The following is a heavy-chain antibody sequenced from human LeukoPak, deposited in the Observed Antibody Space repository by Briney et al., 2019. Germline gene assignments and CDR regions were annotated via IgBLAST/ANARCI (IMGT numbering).Heavy chain of an antibody. CDR3: ARGGDSAGFYWFDP. CDR1: GGSISSYY. CDR2: IYYSGST. J-gene: IGHJ5*02. D-gene: IGHD6-13*01. V-gene: IGHV4-59*01. Sequence: PETLSLTCTVSGGSISSYYWSWIRQPPGKGLEWIGYIYYSGSTNYNPSLKSRVTISVDTSKNQFSLKLSSVTAADTAVYYCARGGDSAGFYWFDPWGQGTLVTVSS.